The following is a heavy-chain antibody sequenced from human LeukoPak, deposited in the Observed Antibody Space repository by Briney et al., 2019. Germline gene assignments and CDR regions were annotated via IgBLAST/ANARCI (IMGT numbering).Heavy chain of an antibody. Sequence: GGSLRLSCAASGFTFSSYDVLWVRQATGKGLEWVAVISYDGSNKYYADSVKGRFTISRDNSKNTLYLQMNSLRAEDTAVYYCAKDQATDIVVVPAALYYFDYWGQGTLVTVSS. J-gene: IGHJ4*02. CDR2: ISYDGSNK. D-gene: IGHD2-2*01. V-gene: IGHV3-30*18. CDR1: GFTFSSYD. CDR3: AKDQATDIVVVPAALYYFDY.